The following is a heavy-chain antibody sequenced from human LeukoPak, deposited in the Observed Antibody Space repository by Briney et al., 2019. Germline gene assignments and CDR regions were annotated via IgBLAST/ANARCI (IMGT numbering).Heavy chain of an antibody. D-gene: IGHD1-26*01. CDR2: IYHSGST. V-gene: IGHV4-30-2*01. CDR1: GGSISSGGYS. CDR3: ARLIRATNGMDV. Sequence: PSQTLSLTCGVSGGSISSGGYSWSWIRQPPGKGLEWIGYIYHSGSTYYNPSLKSRVTISVDRSKNQFSLKLSSVTAADTAVYYCARLIRATNGMDVWGQGTTVTVS. J-gene: IGHJ6*02.